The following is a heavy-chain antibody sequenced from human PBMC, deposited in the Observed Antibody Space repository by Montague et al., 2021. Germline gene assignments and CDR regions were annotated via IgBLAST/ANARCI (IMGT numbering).Heavy chain of an antibody. Sequence: SETLSLTCTVSSGSIFHAHWSWVRQPPGKGLEWLGSMFYGGATSNNPSLKSRVTMSIDTSTYQFSLKLSFVTAADTAGYYCAKQEYFVSGTSYKGFDPWGQGILVTVSA. CDR3: AKQEYFVSGTSYKGFDP. J-gene: IGHJ5*02. D-gene: IGHD3-10*01. CDR2: MFYGGAT. V-gene: IGHV4-59*08. CDR1: SGSIFHAH.